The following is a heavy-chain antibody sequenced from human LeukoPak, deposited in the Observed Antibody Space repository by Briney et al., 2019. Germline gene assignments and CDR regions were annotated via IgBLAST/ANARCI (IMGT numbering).Heavy chain of an antibody. V-gene: IGHV1-2*04. J-gene: IGHJ3*02. D-gene: IGHD2-21*02. CDR3: ARDCGGDCDAFDI. CDR2: INPNSGGT. Sequence: ASVKVSCKASGYTFTGYYMHWVRQAPGQGLEWRGWINPNSGGTNYAQKFQGWVTMTRDTSISTAYMELSRLRSDDTAVYYCARDCGGDCDAFDIWGQGTMVTVSS. CDR1: GYTFTGYY.